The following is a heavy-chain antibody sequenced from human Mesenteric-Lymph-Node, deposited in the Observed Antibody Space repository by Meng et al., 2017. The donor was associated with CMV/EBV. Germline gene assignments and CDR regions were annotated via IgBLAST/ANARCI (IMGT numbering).Heavy chain of an antibody. V-gene: IGHV3-7*01. CDR2: IKQDGSEK. CDR3: ARDDRTYYYYGMDV. D-gene: IGHD1-14*01. Sequence: GESLKISCAASGFTFSSYWMSWVRQAPGKGLEWVANIKQDGSEKYYVDSVKGRFTISSDNAKNSLYLQMNSLRAEDTAVYYCARDDRTYYYYGMDVWGQGTTVTVSS. J-gene: IGHJ6*02. CDR1: GFTFSSYW.